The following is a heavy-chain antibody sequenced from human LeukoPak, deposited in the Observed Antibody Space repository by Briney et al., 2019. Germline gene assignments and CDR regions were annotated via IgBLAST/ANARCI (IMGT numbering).Heavy chain of an antibody. V-gene: IGHV1-2*02. CDR1: GYTFTGYY. J-gene: IGHJ3*02. Sequence: ASVKVSCKASGYTFTGYYMHWVRQAPGQGLEWMGWINPNSGGTNYAQKFQGRVTMTRDTSISTAYMELSRLRSDDTAVYYCARVTNYYGSGSPKLNDAFDIWGQGTMVTVSS. CDR3: ARVTNYYGSGSPKLNDAFDI. CDR2: INPNSGGT. D-gene: IGHD3-10*01.